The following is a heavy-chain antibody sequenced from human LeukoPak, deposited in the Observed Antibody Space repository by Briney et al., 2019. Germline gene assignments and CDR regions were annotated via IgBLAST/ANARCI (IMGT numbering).Heavy chain of an antibody. J-gene: IGHJ4*02. CDR3: AKGHSDYATGFDL. CDR2: ISGAGAYT. CDR1: GFTFSNYA. Sequence: GGTLRLSCAASGFTFSNYAMSWVRQAPGKALESVSVISGAGAYTYYADSVEGRATISRDIPTYTLNLQMKSRRAEDSTVYYCAKGHSDYATGFDLWGRGTLVTVSS. V-gene: IGHV3-23*01. D-gene: IGHD5-12*01.